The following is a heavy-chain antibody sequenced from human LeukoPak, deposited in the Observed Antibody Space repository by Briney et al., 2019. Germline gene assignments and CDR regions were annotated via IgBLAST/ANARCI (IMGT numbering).Heavy chain of an antibody. Sequence: PSETLSLTCTVSGGSISSYYWSWIRQPPGKGLEWIGYIYYSGSTNYNPSLKSRVTISVDTSKNQFSLRLSSVTAADTAVCYCARGKLERRVDYWGKGPWSPSPQ. CDR2: IYYSGST. V-gene: IGHV4-59*01. CDR3: ARGKLERRVDY. J-gene: IGHJ4*03. CDR1: GGSISSYY. D-gene: IGHD1-1*01.